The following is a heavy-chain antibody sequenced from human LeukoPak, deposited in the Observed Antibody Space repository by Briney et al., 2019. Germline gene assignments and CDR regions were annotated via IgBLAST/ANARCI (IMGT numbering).Heavy chain of an antibody. CDR3: EIDDSLYSRSWYPLGY. D-gene: IGHD6-13*01. V-gene: IGHV3-30-3*01. J-gene: IGHJ4*02. Sequence: RGSLRLSCAASGLAFSSYAMHWVRKAPGKGLEWVGVMSYDVSNQYYADPVKGRFTIYRDNSKNTLSLQMNGLSAERTAVYYCEIDDSLYSRSWYPLGYWGQGNLVTFSS. CDR2: MSYDVSNQ. CDR1: GLAFSSYA.